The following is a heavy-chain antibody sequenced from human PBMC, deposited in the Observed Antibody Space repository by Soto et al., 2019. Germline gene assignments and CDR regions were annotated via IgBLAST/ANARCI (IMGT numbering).Heavy chain of an antibody. Sequence: QVQLVESGGGVVQPGRSLRLSCAASGFTFNNYAMHWVRQAPGKGLEWVAIIWYDGTNKYYADSVKGRFTISRDNSKNTLYLQMNSLRAEDTAVYYCARDAEGNAGRGGGMDVWGQGTTVTVSS. CDR1: GFTFNNYA. V-gene: IGHV3-33*01. CDR2: IWYDGTNK. CDR3: ARDAEGNAGRGGGMDV. D-gene: IGHD6-13*01. J-gene: IGHJ6*02.